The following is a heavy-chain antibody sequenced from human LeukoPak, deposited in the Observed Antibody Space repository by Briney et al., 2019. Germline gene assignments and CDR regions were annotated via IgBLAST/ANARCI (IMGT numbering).Heavy chain of an antibody. D-gene: IGHD3-16*01. V-gene: IGHV4-39*01. CDR2: VYYLGST. Sequence: SETLSLTCTVSGGSVSSNTPHWGWIRQPPGKGLEWIGSVYYLGSTYYNPSLKSRVTISVDTSKNHFSLKVRSVTAADTAVYYYARQVEKNYGDWFDPWGQGTLVTVSS. J-gene: IGHJ5*02. CDR3: ARQVEKNYGDWFDP. CDR1: GGSVSSNTPH.